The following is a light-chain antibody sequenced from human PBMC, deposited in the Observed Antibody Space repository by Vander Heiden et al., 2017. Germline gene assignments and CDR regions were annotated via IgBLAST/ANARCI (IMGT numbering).Light chain of an antibody. V-gene: IGKV4-1*01. Sequence: DIVMTQSPDSLAVSLGERATINCKSSQSVLYSSNNKNYLAWYQQKPGQPPKLLIYWASTRESGVPDRFSGSGSGTDFTLTISSLQAEDVAVYYCQQDDGSPQTFGQGTKVEIE. J-gene: IGKJ1*01. CDR2: WAS. CDR3: QQDDGSPQT. CDR1: QSVLYSSNNKNY.